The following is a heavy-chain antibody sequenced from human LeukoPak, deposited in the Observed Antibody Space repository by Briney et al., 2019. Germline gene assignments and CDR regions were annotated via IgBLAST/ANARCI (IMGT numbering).Heavy chain of an antibody. CDR2: ISGSGGST. D-gene: IGHD2-2*02. CDR1: GFTFSSYA. CDR3: AKGSNTKYCSSTSCYISYYGMDV. J-gene: IGHJ6*02. V-gene: IGHV3-23*01. Sequence: PGGSLRLSCAASGFTFSSYAMSWVRQAPGKGLEWVSAISGSGGSTYYADSVKGRFTISRDNSKNTLYLQMNSLRAEDTAVYYCAKGSNTKYCSSTSCYISYYGMDVWGQGTTVTVS.